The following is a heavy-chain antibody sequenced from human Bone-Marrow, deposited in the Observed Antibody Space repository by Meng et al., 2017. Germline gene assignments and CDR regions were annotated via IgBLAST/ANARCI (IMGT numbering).Heavy chain of an antibody. D-gene: IGHD6-19*01. Sequence: SETLSLTCAAYGGSFSGYYWSWIRQPPGKGLEWIGEINHSGSTNYNPSLKSRVTISVDTSKNQFSLKLSSVTAADTAVYYCAIGGVYSSGWYYFDYWGRGTLVTVSS. CDR3: AIGGVYSSGWYYFDY. V-gene: IGHV4-34*01. CDR2: INHSGST. CDR1: GGSFSGYY. J-gene: IGHJ4*02.